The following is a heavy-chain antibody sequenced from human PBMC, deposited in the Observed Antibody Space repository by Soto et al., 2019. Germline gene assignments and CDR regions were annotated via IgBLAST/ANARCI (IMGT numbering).Heavy chain of an antibody. Sequence: GGSLRLSCAASGFTVSSNYMRWVRQAPGKGLEWVSVIYSGGSTYYADSVKGRFTISRDNSKNTLYLQMNSLRAEDTAVYYCARFRLYGSGSYYFDYWGQGTLVTVSS. J-gene: IGHJ4*02. CDR3: ARFRLYGSGSYYFDY. V-gene: IGHV3-66*02. CDR1: GFTVSSNY. D-gene: IGHD3-10*01. CDR2: IYSGGST.